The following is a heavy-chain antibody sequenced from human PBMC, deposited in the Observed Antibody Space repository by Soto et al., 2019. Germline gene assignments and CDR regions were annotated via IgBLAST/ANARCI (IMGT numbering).Heavy chain of an antibody. V-gene: IGHV1-18*01. CDR3: ARDGHYDSGSNWFDP. J-gene: IGHJ5*02. Sequence: QVQLVQSGAEVKKPGASVKVSCKASGYTFTSYGISWVRQAPGQGLEWMGWISAYNGNTNYAQKFQGRVTMTTDTSXXTAYMELRSLTSDDTAVYYCARDGHYDSGSNWFDPWGQGTLVTVSS. CDR1: GYTFTSYG. CDR2: ISAYNGNT. D-gene: IGHD3-10*01.